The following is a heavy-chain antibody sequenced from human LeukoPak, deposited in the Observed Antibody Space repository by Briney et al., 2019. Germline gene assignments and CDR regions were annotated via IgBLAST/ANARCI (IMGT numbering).Heavy chain of an antibody. CDR1: GDSISSYY. J-gene: IGHJ3*02. V-gene: IGHV4-59*01. D-gene: IGHD3-22*01. Sequence: SETLSLTCTVSGDSISSYYWSWIRQPPGKGLEWIGYLYYSGSTNYNPALKSRVTISVDTSRNQFSPKLTSVTAADTAVYYCARARGYDSSGYYYGHDAFDIWGQGTMDIVSS. CDR3: ARARGYDSSGYYYGHDAFDI. CDR2: LYYSGST.